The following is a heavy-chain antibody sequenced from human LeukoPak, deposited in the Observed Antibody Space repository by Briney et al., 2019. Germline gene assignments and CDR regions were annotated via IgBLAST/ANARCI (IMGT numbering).Heavy chain of an antibody. CDR2: VGTGFDT. CDR1: GFTFSSHA. J-gene: IGHJ4*02. V-gene: IGHV3-23*01. CDR3: TKDVPGRAIDY. D-gene: IGHD2-15*01. Sequence: GGSLRLSCVASGFTFSSHAMSWVRQAPGKGLEWVSTVGTGFDTYYTDSVKGRFTISRDNSKNTLSLQMSSLRAEDTATYYCTKDVPGRAIDYWGQGTLVTVSS.